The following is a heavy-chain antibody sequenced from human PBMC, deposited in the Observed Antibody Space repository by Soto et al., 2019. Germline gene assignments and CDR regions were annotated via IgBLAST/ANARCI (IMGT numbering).Heavy chain of an antibody. CDR3: AREGSYGAGYGMDV. J-gene: IGHJ6*02. Sequence: ASVKVSCKASGYTFTSYAMHWVRQAPGQRLEWMGWINAGNGNTKYSQKFQGRVTITRDTSASTAYMELSSLRSEDTAVYYCAREGSYGAGYGMDVWGQGTTVTVSS. V-gene: IGHV1-3*01. CDR2: INAGNGNT. CDR1: GYTFTSYA. D-gene: IGHD3-10*01.